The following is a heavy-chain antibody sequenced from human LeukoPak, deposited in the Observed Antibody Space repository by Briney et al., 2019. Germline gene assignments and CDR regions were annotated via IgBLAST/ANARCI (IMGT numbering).Heavy chain of an antibody. CDR2: IYYSGST. J-gene: IGHJ4*02. CDR3: ARVPNHYDSSGYPSTLFDY. Sequence: SETLSLTCIVSGGSISSYYWSWIRQPPGKGLEWIGYIYYSGSTNYNPSLRSRVTISVDTSKNQFSLKLSSVTAADTAVYYCARVPNHYDSSGYPSTLFDYWGQGTLVTVSS. V-gene: IGHV4-59*01. D-gene: IGHD3-22*01. CDR1: GGSISSYY.